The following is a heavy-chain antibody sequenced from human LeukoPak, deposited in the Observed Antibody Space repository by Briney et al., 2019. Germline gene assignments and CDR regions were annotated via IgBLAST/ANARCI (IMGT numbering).Heavy chain of an antibody. CDR2: IYADGTT. V-gene: IGHV3-66*04. D-gene: IGHD6-6*01. CDR3: ARRSVPGRPGY. CDR1: GFTVSSNH. Sequence: GGSLRLSCAASGFTVSSNHMTWVRQAPGKGLEWVSLIYADGTTHYTDSVKGRFSISRDNSGNTVYLQMNSLRGEDTAVYYCARRSVPGRPGYWGQGTLVTVSS. J-gene: IGHJ4*02.